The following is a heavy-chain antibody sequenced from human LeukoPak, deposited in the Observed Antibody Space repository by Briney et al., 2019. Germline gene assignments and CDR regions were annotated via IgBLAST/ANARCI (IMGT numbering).Heavy chain of an antibody. Sequence: SETLFLTCTVSGDSINSDYWNWIRQPPGKGLEWIGFTYYSGSTNYNPSLKSRVTISIDASRSHFSLKLNSVTAADTAVYYCARRMKLAAKGDAFDIWGQGTMVTVSS. CDR2: TYYSGST. CDR3: ARRMKLAAKGDAFDI. J-gene: IGHJ3*02. D-gene: IGHD2-15*01. V-gene: IGHV4-59*08. CDR1: GDSINSDY.